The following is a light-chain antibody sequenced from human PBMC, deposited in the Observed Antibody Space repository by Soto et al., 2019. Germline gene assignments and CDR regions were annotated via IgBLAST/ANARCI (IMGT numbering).Light chain of an antibody. CDR1: QSVSSIY. CDR3: QQYGSSPYT. CDR2: GAS. Sequence: EIVLTQSPGTLSLSPGERATLSCRASQSVSSIYLAWYQQKPGQAPRLIIYGASDRATGIPDRFSGSGSGTDFTLTISRLEPEDFAVYYCQQYGSSPYTFGQGTKLEIK. V-gene: IGKV3-20*01. J-gene: IGKJ2*01.